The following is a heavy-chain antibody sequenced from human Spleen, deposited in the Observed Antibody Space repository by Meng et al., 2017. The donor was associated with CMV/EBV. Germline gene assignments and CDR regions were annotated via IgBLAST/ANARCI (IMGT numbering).Heavy chain of an antibody. CDR3: ATAFNQLGY. J-gene: IGHJ4*02. V-gene: IGHV1-69-2*01. D-gene: IGHD2-2*01. CDR1: GYPFIDYY. Sequence: SCKVSGYPFIDYYIHWMQQAPGKGLEWMGLLNPADGETTYAGKFQGRVTMTADTSTDTVYMELSSLRSEDTAVYYCATAFNQLGYWGQGTLVTVSS. CDR2: LNPADGET.